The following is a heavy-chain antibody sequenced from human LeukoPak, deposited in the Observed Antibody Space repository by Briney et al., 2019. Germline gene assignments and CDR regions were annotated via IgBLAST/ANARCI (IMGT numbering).Heavy chain of an antibody. V-gene: IGHV4-39*01. CDR3: VSPRGFSYGYFDY. Sequence: PSETLSLTCTVSGAFISSGGYYWSWIRQHPGKGLEWIGSIYYSKNTYYNPSLKSRVTISADTSKNQFSLTLGSVSATDTAVYYCVSPRGFSYGYFDYWGQGTLVTVSS. CDR2: IYYSKNT. D-gene: IGHD5-18*01. J-gene: IGHJ4*02. CDR1: GAFISSGGYY.